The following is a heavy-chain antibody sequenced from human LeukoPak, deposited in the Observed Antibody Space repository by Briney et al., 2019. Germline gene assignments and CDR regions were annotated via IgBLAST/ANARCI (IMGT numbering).Heavy chain of an antibody. D-gene: IGHD3-10*01. J-gene: IGHJ4*02. CDR3: ARDRDQYYYGSGSYLPRDGFDY. V-gene: IGHV1-8*01. Sequence: GASVKVSCKASGYTFTSYDINWVRQATGQGLEWMGWMNPNTGNTGYAQKFQGRVTMTRDTSISTAYMELSSLRSDDTAVYYCARDRDQYYYGSGSYLPRDGFDYWGQGTLVTVSS. CDR1: GYTFTSYD. CDR2: MNPNTGNT.